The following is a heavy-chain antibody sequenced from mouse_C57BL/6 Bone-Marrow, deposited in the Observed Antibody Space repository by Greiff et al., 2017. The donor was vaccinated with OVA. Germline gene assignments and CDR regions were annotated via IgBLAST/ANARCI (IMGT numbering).Heavy chain of an antibody. Sequence: EVQLQESEGGLVQPGSSMKLSCTASGFTFSDYYMAWVRQVPEKGLEWVANINYDGSSTYYLDSLKSRFIISRDNAKNILYLQMSSLKSEDTATYYCAREGDYGSSHYFDYWGQGTTLTVSS. D-gene: IGHD1-1*01. CDR1: GFTFSDYY. J-gene: IGHJ2*01. CDR3: AREGDYGSSHYFDY. V-gene: IGHV5-16*01. CDR2: INYDGSST.